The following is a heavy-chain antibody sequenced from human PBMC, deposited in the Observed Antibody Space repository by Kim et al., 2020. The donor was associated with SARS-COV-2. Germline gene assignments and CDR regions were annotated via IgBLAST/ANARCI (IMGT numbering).Heavy chain of an antibody. V-gene: IGHV3-7*01. Sequence: GGSLRLSCIASGFSFSNYWMDWVRQAPGKGPEWVANIKYDESERYYVDSVKGRFIISRDNGKRSLYLKMDSLRAADTALYYCARDVGSKLENWGQGTLVT. J-gene: IGHJ4*02. CDR3: ARDVGSKLEN. CDR2: IKYDESER. CDR1: GFSFSNYW. D-gene: IGHD2-15*01.